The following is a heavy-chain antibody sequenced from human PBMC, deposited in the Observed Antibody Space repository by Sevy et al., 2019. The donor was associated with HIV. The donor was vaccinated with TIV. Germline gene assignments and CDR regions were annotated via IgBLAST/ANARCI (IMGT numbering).Heavy chain of an antibody. CDR2: FDPQDDEI. V-gene: IGHV1-24*01. D-gene: IGHD2-15*01. CDR3: ATVGLRYYSGSSSYQGDWFDP. J-gene: IGHJ5*02. Sequence: ASVKVSCKVSGYTLTKLSIHWVRQAPGKGLEWMGDFDPQDDEILYAQRFQGRLTMTEDTSTETAYMELSSLTSEYTAVYYCATVGLRYYSGSSSYQGDWFDPWGQGTLVTVSS. CDR1: GYTLTKLS.